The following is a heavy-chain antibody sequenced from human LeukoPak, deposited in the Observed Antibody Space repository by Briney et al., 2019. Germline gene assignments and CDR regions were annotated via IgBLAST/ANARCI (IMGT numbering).Heavy chain of an antibody. J-gene: IGHJ4*02. Sequence: GGSLRLSCAASGFTFNPYSMNWARQAPGKGLEWVSYISGSSSTIYYADSVKGRFTISRDNAKNSLYLQMNSLRAEDTAVYYCAKEATNSFDYWGQGTLVTVSS. CDR2: ISGSSSTI. CDR3: AKEATNSFDY. D-gene: IGHD5-12*01. CDR1: GFTFNPYS. V-gene: IGHV3-48*04.